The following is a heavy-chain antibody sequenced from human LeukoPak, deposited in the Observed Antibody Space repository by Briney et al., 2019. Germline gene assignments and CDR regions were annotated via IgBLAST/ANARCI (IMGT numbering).Heavy chain of an antibody. J-gene: IGHJ2*01. V-gene: IGHV4-39*01. CDR2: VFSSGTT. D-gene: IGHD6-19*01. CDR1: GGSISGNNYC. Sequence: PSETLSLTCTASGGSISGNNYCWGWVRQPPGKGLEWIGSVFSSGTTYYNPSLKSRVTISVDASKDQFSLQLNSVTAADTAVYYCARQPVAVIFLNWHLDLWGRGTLVTVSS. CDR3: ARQPVAVIFLNWHLDL.